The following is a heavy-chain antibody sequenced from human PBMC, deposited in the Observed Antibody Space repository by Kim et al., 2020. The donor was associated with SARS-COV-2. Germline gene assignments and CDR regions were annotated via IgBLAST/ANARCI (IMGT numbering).Heavy chain of an antibody. CDR3: ARLSRIVVVVAATPGGWFDP. J-gene: IGHJ5*02. V-gene: IGHV5-51*01. Sequence: GESLKISCKGSGYSFTNYWIGWVRQMPGKGLEWMGIIYPGDSDTRYSPSFQGQVTISADKSISTAYLQWSSLKASDTAMYYCARLSRIVVVVAATPGGWFDPWGQGTLVTVS. CDR2: IYPGDSDT. CDR1: GYSFTNYW. D-gene: IGHD2-15*01.